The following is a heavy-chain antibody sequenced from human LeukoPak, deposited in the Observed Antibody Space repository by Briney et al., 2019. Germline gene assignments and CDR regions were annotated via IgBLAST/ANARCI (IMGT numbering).Heavy chain of an antibody. Sequence: ASVKVSCKASGYTFTNYGVNWVRQATGQGFEWMGWMSPSSGRAGYAQKFQGRITMTRDTSIATAYMDLSDMTSEDTAVYYCARMNYYDSRGSIDWFDPWGQGTLVIVSS. J-gene: IGHJ5*02. CDR2: MSPSSGRA. CDR3: ARMNYYDSRGSIDWFDP. D-gene: IGHD3-22*01. V-gene: IGHV1-8*01. CDR1: GYTFTNYG.